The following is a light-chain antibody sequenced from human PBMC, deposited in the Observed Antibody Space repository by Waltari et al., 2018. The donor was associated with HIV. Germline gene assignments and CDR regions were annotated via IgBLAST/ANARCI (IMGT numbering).Light chain of an antibody. CDR3: GAWDTGLGVVI. V-gene: IGLV1-51*01. J-gene: IGLJ2*01. Sequence: QFLLTQSPSVSPAPGQKVTILCSGRPSTLVQCTVSWYQASPGTVPNLLIYDRDARPSGSRDRCTASKSGTSATLEIIGLQPGDEADYYCGAWDTGLGVVIFGGGTKLTVL. CDR2: DRD. CDR1: PSTLVQCT.